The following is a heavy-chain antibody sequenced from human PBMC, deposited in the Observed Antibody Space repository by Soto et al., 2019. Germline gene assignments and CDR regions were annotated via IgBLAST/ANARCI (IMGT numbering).Heavy chain of an antibody. CDR3: AKDLGYCSGGSCYSDY. J-gene: IGHJ4*02. CDR1: GFTFSSHA. D-gene: IGHD2-15*01. Sequence: GGSLRLSCAASGFTFSSHAMCWVRQAPGKGLECVSGISGSGGTTFYADSVKGRFTISRDNSKNTLYLQMNSLRAEDTAVYYCAKDLGYCSGGSCYSDYWGQGTLVTVSS. CDR2: ISGSGGTT. V-gene: IGHV3-23*01.